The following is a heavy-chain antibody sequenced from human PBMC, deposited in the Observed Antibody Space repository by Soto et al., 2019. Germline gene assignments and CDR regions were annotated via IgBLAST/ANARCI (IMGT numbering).Heavy chain of an antibody. Sequence: QVQLVQSGAEVKKPGSSVKVSCKASGGTFSSYAISWVRQAPGQGLEWMGGIIPIFGTANYAQKFQGRVTITADESTSTAYMELSSLRSEDTAVYYCASEARWELVYGMDVWGQGTTVTVSS. J-gene: IGHJ6*02. CDR1: GGTFSSYA. CDR2: IIPIFGTA. V-gene: IGHV1-69*01. D-gene: IGHD1-26*01. CDR3: ASEARWELVYGMDV.